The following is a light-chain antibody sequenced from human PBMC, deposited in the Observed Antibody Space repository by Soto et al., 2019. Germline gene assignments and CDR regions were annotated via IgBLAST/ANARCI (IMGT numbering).Light chain of an antibody. J-gene: IGKJ5*01. CDR3: QQRGDWPTIT. CDR2: GAS. Sequence: ENVLTQTPGTLSLSPGERATLSCRASQSVSSSYLAWYQQKPCQAHRLLIYGASNRATGIPDRFSGSGSGTDFTLTISSLEPEDLAVYYCQQRGDWPTITFGQGTRLEIK. V-gene: IGKV3D-20*02. CDR1: QSVSSSY.